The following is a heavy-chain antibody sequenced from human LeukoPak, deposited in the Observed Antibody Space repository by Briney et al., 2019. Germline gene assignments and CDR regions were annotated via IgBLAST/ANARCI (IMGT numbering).Heavy chain of an antibody. D-gene: IGHD3-22*01. CDR2: IYYSGST. V-gene: IGHV4-39*01. CDR1: GGCISTSNYY. Sequence: SETLSLTCTVSGGCISTSNYYWGWIRQPPGKGLEWIGSIYYSGSTYYNPSLKSRVTISVDTSKNQFSLKLSSVTAADTAVYYCASGGDSSGYYYLKAYYYYYYYMDVWGKGTTVTISS. J-gene: IGHJ6*03. CDR3: ASGGDSSGYYYLKAYYYYYYYMDV.